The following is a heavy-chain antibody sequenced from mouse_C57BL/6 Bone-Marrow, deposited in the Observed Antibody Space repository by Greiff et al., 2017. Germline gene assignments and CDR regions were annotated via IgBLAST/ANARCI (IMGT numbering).Heavy chain of an antibody. D-gene: IGHD2-4*01. CDR1: GYTFTNYW. V-gene: IGHV1-63*01. CDR2: IYPGGGYT. J-gene: IGHJ3*01. CDR3: ARYYYDYEGVSWFAY. Sequence: QVQLQQSGAELVRPGTSVKMSCKASGYTFTNYWIGWAQQRPGHGLEWIGDIYPGGGYTNYNEKVKGKFTLTADKSPSTAYMQFSSLTSEDSAIYYCARYYYDYEGVSWFAYWGQGTLVTVSA.